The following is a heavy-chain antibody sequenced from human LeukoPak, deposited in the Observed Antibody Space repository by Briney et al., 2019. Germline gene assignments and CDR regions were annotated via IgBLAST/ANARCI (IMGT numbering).Heavy chain of an antibody. V-gene: IGHV3-30*03. J-gene: IGHJ3*02. D-gene: IGHD2-8*01. CDR2: ISYDGSNK. Sequence: GRSLRLSCAASGFTFSSYGMHWVRQAPGKGLEWVAVISYDGSNKYYADSVKGRFTISRDNSKNTLYLQMNSLRAEDTAVYYCARGTPFCTNGVCYTYGFDIWGQGTMVTVSS. CDR3: ARGTPFCTNGVCYTYGFDI. CDR1: GFTFSSYG.